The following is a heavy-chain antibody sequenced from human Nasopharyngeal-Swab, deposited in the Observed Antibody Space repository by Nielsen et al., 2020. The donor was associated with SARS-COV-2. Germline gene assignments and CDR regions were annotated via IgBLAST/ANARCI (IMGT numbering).Heavy chain of an antibody. CDR1: GFTFDDYG. V-gene: IGHV3-20*04. CDR3: ARDGGYCGSTSCYGGFDY. J-gene: IGHJ4*02. Sequence: GESLKISCAASGFTFDDYGMSWVRQAPGKGLEWVSGINWNGGSTGYADSVKGRFTISRDNAKNSLYLQMNSLRAEDTALYYCARDGGYCGSTSCYGGFDYWGQGTLVTVSS. D-gene: IGHD2-2*01. CDR2: INWNGGST.